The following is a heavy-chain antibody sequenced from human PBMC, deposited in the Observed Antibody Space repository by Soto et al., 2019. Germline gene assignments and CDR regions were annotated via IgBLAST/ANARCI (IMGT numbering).Heavy chain of an antibody. D-gene: IGHD4-17*01. CDR3: ARRYGDYDSYSYYGMDV. J-gene: IGHJ6*02. CDR2: IIPIFGTA. V-gene: IGHV1-69*01. CDR1: GGTFSSYA. Sequence: QVQLVQSGAEVKKPGSSVKVSCKASGGTFSSYAISWVRQAPGQGLEWMGGIIPIFGTANYAQKFQGRVTITADESTSTAYMELSSLRSEDTAVYYCARRYGDYDSYSYYGMDVWGQGTTVTVSS.